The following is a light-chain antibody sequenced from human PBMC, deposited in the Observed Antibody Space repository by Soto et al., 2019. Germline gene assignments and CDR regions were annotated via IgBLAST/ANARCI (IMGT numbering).Light chain of an antibody. J-gene: IGKJ1*01. Sequence: DIQMTQSPSTLSASVADRVTITCRASKSISSWLAWYQQKPGKAPKLLIYKASSLESGVPSRFGASGSGRAISRTISCLPPAELATYDCQQYNSYPWNFSQGTKVDVK. V-gene: IGKV1-5*03. CDR1: KSISSW. CDR3: QQYNSYPWN. CDR2: KAS.